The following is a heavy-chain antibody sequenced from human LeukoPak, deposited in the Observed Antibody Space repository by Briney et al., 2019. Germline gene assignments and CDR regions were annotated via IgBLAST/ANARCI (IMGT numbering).Heavy chain of an antibody. CDR1: GFTFRNYW. D-gene: IGHD1-14*01. V-gene: IGHV3-74*01. J-gene: IGHJ4*02. Sequence: PGGSLRLSCAASGFTFRNYWMYWVRHAPGKGLVWVSRINSDGTSTIYADSVKGRFTISRDNAKNTLYLQMNSLRAEDTAVYYCASFLPGYWGQGTLVTVSS. CDR2: INSDGTST. CDR3: ASFLPGY.